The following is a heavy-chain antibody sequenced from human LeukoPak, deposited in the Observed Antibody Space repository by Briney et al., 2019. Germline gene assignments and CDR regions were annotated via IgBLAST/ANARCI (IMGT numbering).Heavy chain of an antibody. CDR3: ARAPYGDLHYFDY. J-gene: IGHJ4*02. CDR1: GGSISSSSYY. CDR2: IYYSGST. D-gene: IGHD4-17*01. V-gene: IGHV4-39*07. Sequence: SETLSLTCTVSGGSISSSSYYWGWIRQPPGKGLERIGSIYYSGSTYYNPSLKSRVTISVDTSKNQFSLKLSSVTAADTAVYYCARAPYGDLHYFDYWGQGTLVTVSS.